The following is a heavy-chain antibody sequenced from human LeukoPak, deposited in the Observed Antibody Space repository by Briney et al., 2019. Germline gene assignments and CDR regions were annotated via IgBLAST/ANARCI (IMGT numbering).Heavy chain of an antibody. Sequence: PSETLSLTCTVSGGSISSRSYYWGWIRQPPGKGLEWIGSIYYSGSTYYNPSLKSRVTISVDTSKNQFSLKLSSVTAADTAVYYCARYCSSTSCYAGPYDAFDIWGQGTMVTVSS. CDR3: ARYCSSTSCYAGPYDAFDI. V-gene: IGHV4-39*01. CDR1: GGSISSRSYY. D-gene: IGHD2-2*01. J-gene: IGHJ3*02. CDR2: IYYSGST.